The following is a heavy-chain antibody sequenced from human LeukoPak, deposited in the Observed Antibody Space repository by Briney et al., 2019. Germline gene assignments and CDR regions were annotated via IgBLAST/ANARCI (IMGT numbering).Heavy chain of an antibody. D-gene: IGHD3-9*01. Sequence: ASVKVSCKASGYTFTGYYMHWVRQAPGQGLEWMGWINPNSGGTNYAQKLQGRVTMTRDTSISTAYMELSRLRSEDTAVYYCARGDDILTAHPYYYYMDVWGKGTTVTVSS. CDR2: INPNSGGT. CDR1: GYTFTGYY. J-gene: IGHJ6*03. V-gene: IGHV1-2*02. CDR3: ARGDDILTAHPYYYYMDV.